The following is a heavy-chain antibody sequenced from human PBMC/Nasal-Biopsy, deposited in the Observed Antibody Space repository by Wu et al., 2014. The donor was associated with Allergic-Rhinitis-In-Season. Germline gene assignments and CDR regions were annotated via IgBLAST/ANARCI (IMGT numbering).Heavy chain of an antibody. J-gene: IGHJ4*02. Sequence: NHSGSTNYNPSLKSRVTISVDTSKNQFSLKLSSVTAADTAVYYCARGDILTGPGGNWGQGTLVTVSS. CDR3: ARGDILTGPGGN. CDR2: NHSGST. V-gene: IGHV4-34*01. D-gene: IGHD3-9*01.